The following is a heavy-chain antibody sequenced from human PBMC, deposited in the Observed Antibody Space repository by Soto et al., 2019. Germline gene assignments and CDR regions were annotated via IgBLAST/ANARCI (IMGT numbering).Heavy chain of an antibody. CDR2: ITTSGGNT. J-gene: IGHJ6*03. V-gene: IGHV3-23*01. Sequence: EVQLLESGGGLVQPGGSLRLSCAASGFTFTTYAMSWVRQAPGKGLEWVSTITTSGGNTYYADSVQGRFTISRDNSKNTLYLQMNSLRAEDTAVYYCAGRYCTNGVCYTNYYSYNDVWAKGTTVTVSS. D-gene: IGHD2-8*01. CDR3: AGRYCTNGVCYTNYYSYNDV. CDR1: GFTFTTYA.